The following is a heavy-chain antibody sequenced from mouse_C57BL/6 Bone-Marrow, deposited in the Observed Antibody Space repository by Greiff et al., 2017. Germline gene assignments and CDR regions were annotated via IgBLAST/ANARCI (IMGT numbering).Heavy chain of an antibody. CDR2: ISGGGGNT. CDR3: SRQVTTVLATKYFDV. CDR1: GFTFSSYT. D-gene: IGHD1-1*01. J-gene: IGHJ1*03. V-gene: IGHV5-9*01. Sequence: EVQLVEPGGGLVKPGGSLKLSCAASGFTFSSYTMTWVRQTPEKRLQWVAAISGGGGNTYYPESVKGRFTISRDNDKNILYLQMSSLRSEDTALYYCSRQVTTVLATKYFDVWGTGTTVTVSS.